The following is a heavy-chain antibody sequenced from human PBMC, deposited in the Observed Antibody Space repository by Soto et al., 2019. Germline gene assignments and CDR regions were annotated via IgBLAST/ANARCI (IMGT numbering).Heavy chain of an antibody. Sequence: PGGSLRLSCAASGFTFSSYAMSWVRQAPGKGLEWVSAISGSGGSTYYADSVKGRFTISRDNSKNTLYLQMNSLRAEDTAVYYCAKDRRDGYNWGSYYFDYWGQGTLVTVSS. J-gene: IGHJ4*02. CDR2: ISGSGGST. CDR3: AKDRRDGYNWGSYYFDY. V-gene: IGHV3-23*01. CDR1: GFTFSSYA. D-gene: IGHD3-16*01.